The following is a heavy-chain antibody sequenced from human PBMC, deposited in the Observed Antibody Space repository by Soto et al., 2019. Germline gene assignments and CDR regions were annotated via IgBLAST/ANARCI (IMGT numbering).Heavy chain of an antibody. CDR2: IYYSGST. D-gene: IGHD6-13*01. CDR3: ARVLSSSRLYWYFDL. CDR1: GGSISSYY. Sequence: SETLSLTCTVSGGSISSYYWSWIRQPPGKGLEWIGYIYYSGSTNYNPSLKSRVTISVDTSKNQFSLKLSSVTAADTAVYYCARVLSSSRLYWYFDLWGRGTLVTVSS. J-gene: IGHJ2*01. V-gene: IGHV4-59*01.